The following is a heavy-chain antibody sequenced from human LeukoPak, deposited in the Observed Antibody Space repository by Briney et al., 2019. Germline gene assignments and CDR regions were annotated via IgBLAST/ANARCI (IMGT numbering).Heavy chain of an antibody. CDR3: ARAAQNWNNAPYFDF. D-gene: IGHD1/OR15-1a*01. CDR1: GGSFSSGDYY. CDR2: IYYTGTT. V-gene: IGHV4-30-4*01. J-gene: IGHJ4*02. Sequence: PSQTLSLTCTVSGGSFSSGDYYWSWIRQHPGKGLEWIGYIYYTGTTYYNPSLKSRLTISLDTSKNQFSLKLTSVTAADTAVYYCARAAQNWNNAPYFDFWGQETLVTVSS.